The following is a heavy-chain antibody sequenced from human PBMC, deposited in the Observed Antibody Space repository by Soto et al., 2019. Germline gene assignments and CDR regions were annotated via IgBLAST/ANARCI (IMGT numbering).Heavy chain of an antibody. V-gene: IGHV3-33*01. Sequence: QVQLVESGGGVVQPGRSLRLSCAASGFTFSSYGMHWVRQAPGKGLEWVAVIWYDGSNKYYADSVKGRFTISRDNSKNTLYLQMNSLRADDTAVYYCARLPPPGYYYYGMDVWGQGTTVTVSS. CDR1: GFTFSSYG. CDR2: IWYDGSNK. J-gene: IGHJ6*02. CDR3: ARLPPPGYYYYGMDV.